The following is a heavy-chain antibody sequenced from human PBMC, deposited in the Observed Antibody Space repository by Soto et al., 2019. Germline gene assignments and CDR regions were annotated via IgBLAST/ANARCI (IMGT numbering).Heavy chain of an antibody. D-gene: IGHD1-1*01. CDR1: GYGFTTYG. CDR2: ISAPNGNT. J-gene: IGHJ4*02. Sequence: QVHLVQSGAEVKKPGASVKVSCKGSGYGFTTYGITWVRQAPGQGLDWMAWISAPNGNTNYAQKVEGIVTVTRDTSTIMAYMELRSLGSDDAAVYSCARGRYGDYWGQGALVTVSS. V-gene: IGHV1-18*01. CDR3: ARGRYGDY.